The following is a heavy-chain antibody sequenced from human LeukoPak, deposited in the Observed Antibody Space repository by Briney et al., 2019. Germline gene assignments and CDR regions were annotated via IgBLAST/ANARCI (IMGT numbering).Heavy chain of an antibody. Sequence: PGGSLRLSCAASGFSFSSYAMSWVRPAPGKGLEWVSSISGSGDSTYYADSVKGRFTISRDNSKNTLYLQMNSLRAEDTAVYYCGEDAGATRPYYFDCWGQGTLVTVSS. CDR1: GFSFSSYA. D-gene: IGHD6-25*01. V-gene: IGHV3-23*01. CDR2: ISGSGDST. CDR3: GEDAGATRPYYFDC. J-gene: IGHJ4*02.